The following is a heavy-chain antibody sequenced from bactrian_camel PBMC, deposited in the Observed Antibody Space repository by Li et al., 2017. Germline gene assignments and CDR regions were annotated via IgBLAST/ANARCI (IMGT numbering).Heavy chain of an antibody. CDR1: GFRFSDYT. J-gene: IGHJ7*01. D-gene: IGHD6*01. V-gene: IGHV3S1*01. Sequence: HVQLVESGGGSVPPGGSLRLSCAASGFRFSDYTMTWVRQPLGKGLEWVSTINAAGSSTYYAESVKGRFTIARDNAKNTLYLQLNSLKTEDTAMYYCAKRYGGGSGGYYGMDYWGKGTQVTVS. CDR2: INAAGSST.